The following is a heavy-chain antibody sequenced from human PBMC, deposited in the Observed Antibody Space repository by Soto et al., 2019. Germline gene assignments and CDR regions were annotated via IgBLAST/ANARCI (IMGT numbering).Heavy chain of an antibody. CDR2: IIPIIGIT. CDR1: GGTFSSHT. J-gene: IGHJ6*02. Sequence: QVQLVQSGAEVKKPGSSVKVSCKASGGTFSSHTSNWVRQAPGQGLEWMGRIIPIIGITNYAQRFQGRVTIIADKFPSTAYMELSSLRSEDTAVYSCAKDGGRGDDYYYYYMDVWGQGTTVTVSS. CDR3: AKDGGRGDDYYYYYMDV. V-gene: IGHV1-69*08. D-gene: IGHD1-26*01.